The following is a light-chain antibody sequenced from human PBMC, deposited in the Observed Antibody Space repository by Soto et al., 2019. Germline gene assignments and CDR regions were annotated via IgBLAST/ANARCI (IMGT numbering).Light chain of an antibody. CDR2: SNN. Sequence: QSVLTQPPSASGTPGQTVTISCSGSSSNIGSNTVNWYQQLPGTAPKLLIYSNNQRPSGVPDRFSGSKSGTSASLAISGLQSEDEADYYCAAWDDSLNGQEVFGGGTKLTVL. V-gene: IGLV1-44*01. CDR1: SSNIGSNT. J-gene: IGLJ2*01. CDR3: AAWDDSLNGQEV.